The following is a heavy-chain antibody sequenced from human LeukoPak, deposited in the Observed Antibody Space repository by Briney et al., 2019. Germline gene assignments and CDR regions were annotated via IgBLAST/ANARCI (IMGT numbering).Heavy chain of an antibody. Sequence: PGGSLRLSCAASGFTFSSYWMHWVRQAPGKGLEWVSVIYSGGSTYYADSVKGRFTISRDNSKNTLYLQMNSLRAEDTAVYYCARDLGLWTRDYYGMDVWGQGTTVTVSS. D-gene: IGHD5-18*01. CDR2: IYSGGST. CDR1: GFTFSSYW. CDR3: ARDLGLWTRDYYGMDV. V-gene: IGHV3-53*01. J-gene: IGHJ6*02.